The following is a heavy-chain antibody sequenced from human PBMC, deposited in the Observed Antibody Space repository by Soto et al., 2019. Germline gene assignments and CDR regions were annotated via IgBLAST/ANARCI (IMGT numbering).Heavy chain of an antibody. D-gene: IGHD3-10*01. J-gene: IGHJ6*02. V-gene: IGHV4-34*01. CDR1: GGSFSGYY. CDR2: VNHGGTS. CDR3: ACSSFLRSGDLFHGLDV. Sequence: QVQLQQWGAGLLKPSETLSLTCAVHGGSFSGYYWDWIRQPPGKGLEWIGEVNHGGTSNYNPSLKSRAIISVDTSKNQFSLKLTSVTAEDTALYFCACSSFLRSGDLFHGLDVWGQGTTVTVSS.